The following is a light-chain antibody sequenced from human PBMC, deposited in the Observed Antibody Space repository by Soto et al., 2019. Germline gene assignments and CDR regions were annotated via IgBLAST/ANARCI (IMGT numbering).Light chain of an antibody. Sequence: DIVLTQSPDTLSLSPGERATLSCRASQSVNGNDFAWYQQKPGQAPRLLIFGAFSRATGIPDKFSGSASGRDFTLTIDRLEPEDFAVYYSQQYGRSPLTFGGGTKVEIK. V-gene: IGKV3-20*01. J-gene: IGKJ4*01. CDR2: GAF. CDR3: QQYGRSPLT. CDR1: QSVNGND.